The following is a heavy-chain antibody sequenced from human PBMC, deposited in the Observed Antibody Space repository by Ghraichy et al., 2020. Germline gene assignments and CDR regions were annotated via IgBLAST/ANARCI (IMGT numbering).Heavy chain of an antibody. CDR1: GFTFTSNG. CDR3: AKWLHSRLWPAEYFQD. Sequence: ASVKVSCKASGFTFTSNGFSWVRQAPGQGLEWMGWISAYNGNIMYAQKFQGRLTLTTDTSTDTVYMDLRSLRSDDTAVYYCAKWLHSRLWPAEYFQDWGQGTLITVSS. V-gene: IGHV1-18*04. J-gene: IGHJ1*01. CDR2: ISAYNGNI. D-gene: IGHD6-13*01.